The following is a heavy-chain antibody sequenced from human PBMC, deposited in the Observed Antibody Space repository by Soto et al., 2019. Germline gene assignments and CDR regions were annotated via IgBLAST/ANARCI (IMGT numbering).Heavy chain of an antibody. CDR3: VRGMNPLF. J-gene: IGHJ4*01. CDR1: GFTLRTYT. CDR2: ISISSSDR. V-gene: IGHV3-21*06. Sequence: GSLRLSCAASGFTLRTYTMNWVRQAPGKGLEWVSSISISSSDRYYADSVRGRFTMSRDNAKNALYLQMNSLRADDTAVYFCVRGMNPLFGGQGTLVTVSS.